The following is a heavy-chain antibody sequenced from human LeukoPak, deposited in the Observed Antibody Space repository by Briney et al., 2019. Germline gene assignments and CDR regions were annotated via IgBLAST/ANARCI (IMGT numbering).Heavy chain of an antibody. V-gene: IGHV3-7*01. Sequence: GGSLRLSCAASEFTFSTYWMTWVRQAPGKGLEWVADIKQDESEKYYVDSVKGRFTISRQNAKKSLYLQMNSLRAEDTAVYYCARDPGYGTDYWGQGTLVTVSS. CDR1: EFTFSTYW. CDR3: ARDPGYGTDY. J-gene: IGHJ4*02. D-gene: IGHD1-1*01. CDR2: IKQDESEK.